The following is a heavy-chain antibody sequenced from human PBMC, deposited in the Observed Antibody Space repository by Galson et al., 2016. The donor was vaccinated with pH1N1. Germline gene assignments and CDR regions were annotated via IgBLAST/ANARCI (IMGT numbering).Heavy chain of an antibody. CDR1: GFNFSNYW. V-gene: IGHV3-7*01. D-gene: IGHD3-9*01. CDR2: INQDGDKK. J-gene: IGHJ4*02. Sequence: SLRLSCAASGFNFSNYWMQWVRQAPGKGLQWVANINQDGDKKYYVGSVEGRFTISRDNAKNSLYLQTNNLRDEDTAMYFCARRYFDHWGQGALVTVSS. CDR3: ARRYFDH.